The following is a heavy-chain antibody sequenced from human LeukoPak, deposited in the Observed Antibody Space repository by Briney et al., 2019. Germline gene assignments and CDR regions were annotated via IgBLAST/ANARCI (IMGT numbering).Heavy chain of an antibody. J-gene: IGHJ5*02. CDR1: GYSISSGYY. V-gene: IGHV4-38-2*02. CDR3: ARVGDREQQLET. Sequence: PSETLSLTCTVSGYSISSGYYWGWIRQPPGKGLEWIGSIYHSGSTYYNPSLKSRVTISVDTSKNQFSLKLSSVTAADPAVYYCARVGDREQQLETWGQGTLVTVSS. CDR2: IYHSGST. D-gene: IGHD6-13*01.